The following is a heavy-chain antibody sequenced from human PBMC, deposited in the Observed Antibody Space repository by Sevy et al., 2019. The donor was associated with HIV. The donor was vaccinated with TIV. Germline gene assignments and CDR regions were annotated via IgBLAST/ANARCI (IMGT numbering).Heavy chain of an antibody. CDR1: GLSFRSYE. Sequence: GGSLRLSCAASGLSFRSYELNWVRQAPGKGLQWISYISTGGGTVFYADSVKGRFTISRDNAKNSVFLQMNSLRAEDTAVYFCATSRRDYYNYYFDYWGHGTLVTVSS. CDR2: ISTGGGTV. CDR3: ATSRRDYYNYYFDY. J-gene: IGHJ4*01. D-gene: IGHD3-22*01. V-gene: IGHV3-48*03.